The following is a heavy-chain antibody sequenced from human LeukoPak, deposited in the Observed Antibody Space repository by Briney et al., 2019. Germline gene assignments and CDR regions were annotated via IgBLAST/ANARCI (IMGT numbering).Heavy chain of an antibody. CDR1: GFTFSSYS. V-gene: IGHV4-34*01. CDR2: INHSGST. Sequence: GSLRLSCAASGFTFSSYSMNWVRQAPGKGLEWIGEINHSGSTNYNPSLKSRVTISVDTSKNQFSLKLSSVTAADTAVYYCARLILWFGELLPDWGQGTLVTVSS. D-gene: IGHD3-10*01. CDR3: ARLILWFGELLPD. J-gene: IGHJ4*02.